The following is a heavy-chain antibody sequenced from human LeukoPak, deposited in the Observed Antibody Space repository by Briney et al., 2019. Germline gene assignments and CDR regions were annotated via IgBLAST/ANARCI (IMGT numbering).Heavy chain of an antibody. CDR1: GFTFSSYE. CDR3: ARAKYSSGWTDDYYYYYMDV. Sequence: PGGSLRLSCAASGFTFSSYEMNWVRQAPGKGLEWVSYISSSGSTIYYADSVKGRFTISRDNAKNSLYLQMNSLRAEDTAVYYCARAKYSSGWTDDYYYYYMDVWGKGTTVTISS. J-gene: IGHJ6*03. CDR2: ISSSGSTI. V-gene: IGHV3-48*03. D-gene: IGHD6-19*01.